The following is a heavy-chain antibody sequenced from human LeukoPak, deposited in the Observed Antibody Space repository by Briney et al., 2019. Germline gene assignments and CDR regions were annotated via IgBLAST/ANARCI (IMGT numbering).Heavy chain of an antibody. D-gene: IGHD2-21*01. CDR1: GFTFSDYY. CDR2: ISSSSSYT. V-gene: IGHV3-11*03. J-gene: IGHJ6*02. Sequence: GGSLRLSCAASGFTFSDYYMSWICQAPGKGLEWVSYISSSSSYTNYADSVKGRFTISRDNAKNSLYLQMNSLRAEDTAVYYCARLGGAGGYYYGMDVWGQGTTVTVSS. CDR3: ARLGGAGGYYYGMDV.